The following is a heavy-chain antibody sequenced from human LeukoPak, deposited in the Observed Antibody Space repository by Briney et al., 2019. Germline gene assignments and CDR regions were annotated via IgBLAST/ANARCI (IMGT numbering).Heavy chain of an antibody. CDR3: ARYRYSYFPN. D-gene: IGHD5-18*01. CDR2: IYHSGRT. CDR1: GYSISSGYY. J-gene: IGHJ4*02. Sequence: SETLSLTCTVSGYSISSGYYWGWIRQPPGKGLEWIGSIYHSGRTYYNPSLKSRVTISVDTSKNQFSLKLSSVTAADTAVYYCARYRYSYFPNWGQGTLVTVSS. V-gene: IGHV4-38-2*02.